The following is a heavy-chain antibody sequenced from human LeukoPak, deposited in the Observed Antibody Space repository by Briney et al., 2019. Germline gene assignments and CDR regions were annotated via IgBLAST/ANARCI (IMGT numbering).Heavy chain of an antibody. CDR3: ARRDNSGWNYFDY. V-gene: IGHV4-59*08. CDR1: GGSISFYY. CDR2: IYYSGST. Sequence: SETLSLTCTVSGGSISFYYWSWIRQPPGKGLEWIGYIYYSGSTNHNPSLKSRVTISVDTSNNQFSLKLSSVTAADTAVYYCARRDNSGWNYFDYWGQGTLVTVSS. J-gene: IGHJ4*02. D-gene: IGHD6-19*01.